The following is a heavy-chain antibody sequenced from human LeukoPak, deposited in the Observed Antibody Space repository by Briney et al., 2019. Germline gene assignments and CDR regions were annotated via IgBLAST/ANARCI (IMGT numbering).Heavy chain of an antibody. Sequence: ASVKVSCKASGGTFSSYAISWVRQATGQGLEWMGWMNPNSGNTGYAQKFQGRVTITRNTSISTAYMELSSLRSEDTAVYYCARSLPTYYYYYYYMDVWGKGTTVTVSS. V-gene: IGHV1-8*03. J-gene: IGHJ6*03. CDR3: ARSLPTYYYYYYYMDV. CDR1: GGTFSSYA. CDR2: MNPNSGNT.